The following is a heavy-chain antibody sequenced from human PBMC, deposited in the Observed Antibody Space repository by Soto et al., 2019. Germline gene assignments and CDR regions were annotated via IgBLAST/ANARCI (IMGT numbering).Heavy chain of an antibody. Sequence: QVQLVESGGAVVQPGRSLRLSCAASGFTFSNHALQWVRQAPGKGLEWVAVISYDGGTQDYADSVRGRFTISRDKSKDTVYLQMNSLRTEDTSVDVGARSQDKGMITPADYWGQGTLVTVSS. CDR2: ISYDGGTQ. J-gene: IGHJ4*02. D-gene: IGHD5-18*01. CDR1: GFTFSNHA. CDR3: ARSQDKGMITPADY. V-gene: IGHV3-30-3*01.